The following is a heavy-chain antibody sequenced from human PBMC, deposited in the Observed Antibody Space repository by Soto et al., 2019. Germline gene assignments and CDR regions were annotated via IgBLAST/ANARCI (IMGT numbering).Heavy chain of an antibody. V-gene: IGHV3-30-3*01. CDR2: ISYDGSNK. CDR1: GFTFSSYA. Sequence: GGSLRLSCAASGFTFSSYAMHWVRQAPGKGLEWVAVISYDGSNKYYADSVKGRFTISRDNSKNTLYLQMNSLRAEDTAVYYCARGNWFDPWGQGTLVTVSS. CDR3: ARGNWFDP. J-gene: IGHJ5*02.